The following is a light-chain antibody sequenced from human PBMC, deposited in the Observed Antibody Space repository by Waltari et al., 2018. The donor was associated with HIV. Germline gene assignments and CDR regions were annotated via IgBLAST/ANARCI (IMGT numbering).Light chain of an antibody. CDR3: SSYTPSHSLV. V-gene: IGLV2-14*01. J-gene: IGLJ3*02. CDR1: VTALDIYKF. CDR2: GVS. Sequence: HSALTQPASVSGSPGQSITIPCSGTVTALDIYKFVSWYRQYPGLAPQLVLYGVSSRPSGVSLRFSGSKSGDTASLTISGLEAEDEADYYCSSYTPSHSLVFGGGTKLTVL.